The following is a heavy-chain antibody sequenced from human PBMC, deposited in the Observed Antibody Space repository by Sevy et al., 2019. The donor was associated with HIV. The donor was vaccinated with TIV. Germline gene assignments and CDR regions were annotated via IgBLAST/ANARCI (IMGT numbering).Heavy chain of an antibody. V-gene: IGHV3-49*04. J-gene: IGHJ4*02. Sequence: GGSLRLSCTGSGFMYGDYAINWVRQAPGKGLEWLGFIRRKAYGGTTQYAASVKGRFTISRDDSKSIAYQQMNSLKTEEKAGYYCTRGAGVNILSPWDYWGQGTLVTVSS. D-gene: IGHD3-3*02. CDR1: GFMYGDYA. CDR2: IRRKAYGGTT. CDR3: TRGAGVNILSPWDY.